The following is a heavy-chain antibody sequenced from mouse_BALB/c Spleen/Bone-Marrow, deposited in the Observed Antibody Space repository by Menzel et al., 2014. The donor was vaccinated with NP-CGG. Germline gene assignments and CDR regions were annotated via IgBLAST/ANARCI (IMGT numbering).Heavy chain of an antibody. CDR1: RFDFSRYW. CDR3: ARLGYYGAMAY. J-gene: IGHJ4*01. Sequence: EVQLQESGGGLVQPGGSLKLSCAASRFDFSRYWMTWVRRAPGKGLEWIGEIKPDSRTINYSPSLKEKFIISRDNAKSTLYLQMSKVRSEDTALYYCARLGYYGAMAYWGQGTSVTVSS. D-gene: IGHD1-1*01. V-gene: IGHV4-1*02. CDR2: IKPDSRTI.